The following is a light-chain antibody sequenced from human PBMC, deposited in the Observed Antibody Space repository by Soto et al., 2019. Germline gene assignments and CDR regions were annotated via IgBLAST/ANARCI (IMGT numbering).Light chain of an antibody. CDR2: GAS. CDR1: QSVSRNS. CDR3: HQYGKSPRT. J-gene: IGKJ1*01. V-gene: IGKV3-20*01. Sequence: EIVLTQSPGTLSLSPGERATLSCRASQSVSRNSLAWYQQKPGQAPRLLIYGASSRATGIPDRFSASGSGTDFTLTISRLEPEDFALYYCHQYGKSPRTFGQGTKVKI.